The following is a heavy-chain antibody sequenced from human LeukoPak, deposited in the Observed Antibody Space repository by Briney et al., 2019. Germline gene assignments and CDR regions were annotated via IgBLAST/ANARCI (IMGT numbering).Heavy chain of an antibody. D-gene: IGHD3-10*01. CDR3: ARDYYGSGSYYTYAFDI. CDR2: ISSSSSTI. V-gene: IGHV3-48*02. CDR1: GFTFNSFC. Sequence: GGSLRLSCAASGFTFNSFCMNWVRQAPGKGLKWVSYISSSSSTIYYADSVKSRFTISRDNAKNSLYLQMNSLRDEDTAVYYCARDYYGSGSYYTYAFDIWGQGTMVTVSS. J-gene: IGHJ3*02.